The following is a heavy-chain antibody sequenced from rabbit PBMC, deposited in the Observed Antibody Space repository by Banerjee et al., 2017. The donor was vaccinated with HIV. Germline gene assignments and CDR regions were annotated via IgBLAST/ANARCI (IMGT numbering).Heavy chain of an antibody. D-gene: IGHD6-1*01. CDR1: GFSFSSSYW. CDR2: IDTGSGST. V-gene: IGHV1S45*01. Sequence: QEQLEESGGDLVKPEGSLTLTCTASGFSFSSSYWMCWVRQAPGKGLEWIGCIDTGSGSTYYASWAKGRFTISKTSSTTVTLQMTSLTAADTATYFCARSADAGCAYALWGQGTLVTVS. CDR3: ARSADAGCAYAL. J-gene: IGHJ4*01.